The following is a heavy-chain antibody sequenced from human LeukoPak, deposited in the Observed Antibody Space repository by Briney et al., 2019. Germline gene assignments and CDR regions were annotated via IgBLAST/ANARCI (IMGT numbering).Heavy chain of an antibody. V-gene: IGHV3-33*05. CDR3: AKDMEGSVADYFDY. Sequence: GGSLRLSCAASGFTFSSYGMHCVRQAPGKGLEWVAVIVYDGSNKYYADSVKGRFAISRDNSKNTLYLQMNSLRADDTAVYYCAKDMEGSVADYFDYWGQGTLVTVSS. J-gene: IGHJ4*02. CDR2: IVYDGSNK. D-gene: IGHD3-10*01. CDR1: GFTFSSYG.